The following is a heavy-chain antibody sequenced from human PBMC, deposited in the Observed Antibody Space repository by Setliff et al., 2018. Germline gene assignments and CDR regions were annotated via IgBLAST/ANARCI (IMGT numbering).Heavy chain of an antibody. J-gene: IGHJ4*02. CDR3: AQAGYRPIAFDS. D-gene: IGHD5-12*01. V-gene: IGHV4-39*07. Sequence: SETLSLTCTVSGGSISSSDFYWGWIRQPPGKGLEWIGSIYYSGTTYYNPSLKSPVTISIDTSKNQFSLKLSSVTAADTAVYYCAQAGYRPIAFDSWGQGTLVTLSS. CDR1: GGSISSSDFY. CDR2: IYYSGTT.